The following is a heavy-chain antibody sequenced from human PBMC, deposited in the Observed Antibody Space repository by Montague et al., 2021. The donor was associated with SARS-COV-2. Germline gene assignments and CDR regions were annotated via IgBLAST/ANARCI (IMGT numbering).Heavy chain of an antibody. CDR3: ASSGITLTGLDAFDI. CDR2: TYYRSKWDS. V-gene: IGHV6-1*01. J-gene: IGHJ3*02. CDR1: GDSVSNKSVA. Sequence: CAISGDSVSNKSVAWNWIRQSPSRGLELLGRTYYRSKWDSDYAXXXKXXLVITPDTSKNQVSLQLNSVIPEDTAVYFCASSGITLTGLDAFDIWGQGTMVTVSS. D-gene: IGHD3-9*01.